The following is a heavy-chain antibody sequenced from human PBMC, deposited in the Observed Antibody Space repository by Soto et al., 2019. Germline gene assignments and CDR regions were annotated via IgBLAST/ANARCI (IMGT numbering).Heavy chain of an antibody. CDR2: ISAYNGNT. CDR3: ARDGYYDSSGYYYGWFDP. D-gene: IGHD3-22*01. J-gene: IGHJ5*02. Sequence: GASVKVCCEASGSSFTRFGFYWVRQAPGEGLEWMGWISAYNGNTNYAQKLQGRVTMTTDTSTSTAYMELRSLRSDDTAVYYCARDGYYDSSGYYYGWFDPWG. V-gene: IGHV1-18*01. CDR1: GSSFTRFG.